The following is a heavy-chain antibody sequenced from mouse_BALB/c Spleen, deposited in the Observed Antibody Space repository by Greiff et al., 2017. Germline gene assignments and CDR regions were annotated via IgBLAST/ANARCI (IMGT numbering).Heavy chain of an antibody. V-gene: IGHV5-12-2*01. CDR3: ARLYDYDGFDY. CDR2: ISNGGGST. Sequence: DVKLVESGGGLVQPGGSLKLSCAASGFTFSSYTMSWVRQTPEKRLEWVAYISNGGGSTYYPDTVKGRFTISRDNAKNTLYLQMSSLKSEDTAMYYCARLYDYDGFDYWGQGTTLTVSS. CDR1: GFTFSSYT. J-gene: IGHJ2*01. D-gene: IGHD2-4*01.